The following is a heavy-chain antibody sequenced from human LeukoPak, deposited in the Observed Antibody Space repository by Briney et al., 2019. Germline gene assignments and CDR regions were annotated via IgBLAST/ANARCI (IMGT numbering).Heavy chain of an antibody. D-gene: IGHD2-8*01. CDR2: IYTSGST. V-gene: IGHV4-61*02. CDR1: GGSISSGSYY. J-gene: IGHJ6*03. CDR3: ARKRYATYYYYMDV. Sequence: PSETLSLTCTVSGGSISSGSYYWSWIRQPAWKGLEWIGRIYTSGSTNYNPSLKSRVTISVDTSKNQFSLKLSSVTAADTAVYYCARKRYATYYYYMDVWGKGTTVTISS.